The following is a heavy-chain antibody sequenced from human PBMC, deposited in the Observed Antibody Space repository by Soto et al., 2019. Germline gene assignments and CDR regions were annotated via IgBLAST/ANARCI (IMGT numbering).Heavy chain of an antibody. CDR1: GYTFKSYA. CDR2: INAGKGNT. CDR3: AKNRGRVTTSWHFDY. J-gene: IGHJ4*02. Sequence: ASVKVSCKTSGYTFKSYAMNWVRLAPGQRLEWMGWINAGKGNTKYSQKFQGRVTITRDTSASTAYMELSSLRGEDTAVYYCAKNRGRVTTSWHFDYWGQGTLVTVSS. V-gene: IGHV1-3*01. D-gene: IGHD4-17*01.